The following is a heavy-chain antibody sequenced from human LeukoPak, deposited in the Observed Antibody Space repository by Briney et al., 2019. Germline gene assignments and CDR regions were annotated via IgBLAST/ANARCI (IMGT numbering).Heavy chain of an antibody. D-gene: IGHD1-1*01. V-gene: IGHV4-61*01. CDR3: ARVQYATGTQNLDY. J-gene: IGHJ4*02. Sequence: SETLSLTCTVSGGSVSSDSCFWSWIRQPPGKGLEWIGYVHYSGGTNYNPSLESRVTISADTSKNQFSLKLSSVTAADTAVYYCARVQYATGTQNLDYWGQGTLVTVSS. CDR1: GGSVSSDSCF. CDR2: VHYSGGT.